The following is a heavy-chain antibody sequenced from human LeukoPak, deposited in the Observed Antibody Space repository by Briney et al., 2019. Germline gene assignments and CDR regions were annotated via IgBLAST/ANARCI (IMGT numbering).Heavy chain of an antibody. J-gene: IGHJ3*02. D-gene: IGHD3-22*01. V-gene: IGHV3-30-3*01. CDR3: ARVGYYYDSSGTPLDAFDI. CDR1: GFTFSSYA. Sequence: GGSLRLSCAASGFTFSSYAMHWVRQAPGKGLEWMAVISYDGSNKYYADSVKGRFTISRDNSKNTLYLQMNSLRAEDTAVYYCARVGYYYDSSGTPLDAFDIWGQGTMVTVSS. CDR2: ISYDGSNK.